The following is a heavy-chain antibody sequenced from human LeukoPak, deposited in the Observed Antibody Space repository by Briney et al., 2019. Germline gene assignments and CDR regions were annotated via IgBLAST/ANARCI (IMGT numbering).Heavy chain of an antibody. CDR1: GGSFSGYY. J-gene: IGHJ5*02. D-gene: IGHD6-19*01. CDR2: IYYSGST. V-gene: IGHV4-59*01. CDR3: ARLRGEYNFLAVAGTNWFDP. Sequence: SETLSLTCAVYGGSFSGYYWSWIRQPPGKGLEWIGYIYYSGSTNYNPSLKSRVTISVDTSKNQFSLKLSSVTAADTAVYYCARLRGEYNFLAVAGTNWFDPWGQGTLVTVSS.